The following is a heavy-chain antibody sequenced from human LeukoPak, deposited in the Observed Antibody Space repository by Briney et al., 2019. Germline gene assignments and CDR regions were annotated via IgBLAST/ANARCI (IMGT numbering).Heavy chain of an antibody. CDR1: GFTLSSYA. D-gene: IGHD4-11*01. CDR3: AWQYHRSL. CDR2: ISYDGSNK. J-gene: IGHJ4*02. V-gene: IGHV3-30*03. Sequence: GGSLRLSCAASGFTLSSYAMTWVRQAPGKGLEWVAVISYDGSNKYYADSVKGRFTISRDNSKNTLYLQMNSLRAEDTAVYYCAWQYHRSLWGQGTLVTVSS.